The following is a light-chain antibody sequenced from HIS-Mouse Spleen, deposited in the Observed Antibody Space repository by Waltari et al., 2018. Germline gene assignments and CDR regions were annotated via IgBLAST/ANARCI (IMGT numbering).Light chain of an antibody. CDR1: NIGSKS. V-gene: IGLV3-21*03. Sequence: SYVLTQPPSVSVAPGKTARITRGGNNIGSKSVQWYQQKPGQAPVLVVYDDSDRPSGIPERFSGSNSGNTATLTISRVEAGDEADYYCQVWDSSSDHPVFGGGTKLTVL. CDR2: DDS. CDR3: QVWDSSSDHPV. J-gene: IGLJ2*01.